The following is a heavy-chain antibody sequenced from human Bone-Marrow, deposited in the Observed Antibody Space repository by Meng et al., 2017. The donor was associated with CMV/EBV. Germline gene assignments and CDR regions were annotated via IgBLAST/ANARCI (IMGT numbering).Heavy chain of an antibody. CDR1: GYTFTGYH. Sequence: ASVKVSCKASGYTFTGYHLHWVRQAPGQGLEWMGWINANSGVTKDAQKFQGRVTMTRDTSISTAYMELSRLRSDDTAVYYCARAHPYDFWSGSVWGQGTTVTVSS. CDR3: ARAHPYDFWSGSV. CDR2: INANSGVT. J-gene: IGHJ6*02. D-gene: IGHD3-3*01. V-gene: IGHV1-2*02.